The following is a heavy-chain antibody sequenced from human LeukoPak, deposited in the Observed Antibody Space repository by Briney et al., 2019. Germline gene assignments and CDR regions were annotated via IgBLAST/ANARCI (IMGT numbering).Heavy chain of an antibody. CDR3: ARDHGIVGATDAFDI. D-gene: IGHD1-26*01. J-gene: IGHJ3*02. V-gene: IGHV4-34*01. Sequence: PSETLSLTCAVSGGSFSAFFWRWLRQPPGKGLEWIGDVGHSGSADYNPSLKSRVTISVDTSKNQFSLKLSSVTAADTAVYYCARDHGIVGATDAFDIWGQGTMVTVSS. CDR1: GGSFSAFF. CDR2: VGHSGSA.